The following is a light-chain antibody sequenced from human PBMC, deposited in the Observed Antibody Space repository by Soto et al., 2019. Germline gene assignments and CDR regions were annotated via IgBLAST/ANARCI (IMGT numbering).Light chain of an antibody. CDR3: QQYDTLRT. CDR1: QDISTY. V-gene: IGKV1-33*01. CDR2: DAS. J-gene: IGKJ2*01. Sequence: DIQVTQSPSSLSASVGDRLTFTCQASQDISTYLNWYQQKPGKAPKLLISDASRLEPGVPSRFTGSGSGTDFSLIISSLQPEDIATYYCQQYDTLRTFGQGTKVEIK.